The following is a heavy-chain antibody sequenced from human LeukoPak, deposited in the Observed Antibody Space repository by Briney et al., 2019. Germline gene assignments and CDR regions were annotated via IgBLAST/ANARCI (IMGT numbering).Heavy chain of an antibody. V-gene: IGHV3-74*01. CDR2: INNDGSST. D-gene: IGHD4-17*01. CDR1: GFTFTSYW. Sequence: GGSLRLSCTASGFTFTSYWMQWVRQAPGEGLVWVSCINNDGSSTNYADSVKGRFTISRDNSKNTVYLQMDSLRTEDTAVYYCARATVSRGDYWGQGTLVTVSS. J-gene: IGHJ4*02. CDR3: ARATVSRGDY.